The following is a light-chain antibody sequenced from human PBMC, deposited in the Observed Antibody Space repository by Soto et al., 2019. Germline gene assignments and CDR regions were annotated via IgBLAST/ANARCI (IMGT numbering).Light chain of an antibody. CDR2: KAS. CDR1: QTIFSW. CDR3: QQYNSYPYS. J-gene: IGKJ2*03. V-gene: IGKV1-5*03. Sequence: FQMTQSPSTLSASVGDRVSITCRASQTIFSWLAWYQQKPGKAPKLLLYKASSLESGVPSRYSGSGSGTEFTLTISGLQPDDFATYFCQQYNSYPYSFGQGTKLEIK.